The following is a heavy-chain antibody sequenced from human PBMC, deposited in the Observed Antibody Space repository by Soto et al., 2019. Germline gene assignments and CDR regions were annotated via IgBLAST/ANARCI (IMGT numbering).Heavy chain of an antibody. CDR3: AKGGRIQLWSTGIWFQH. D-gene: IGHD5-18*01. CDR2: ISGSGGST. CDR1: GFTFSSYA. Sequence: GGSLRLSCAASGFTFSSYAMSWVRQAPGKGLEWVSAISGSGGSTYYADSVKGRFTISRDNSKNTLYLQMNSLRAEDTAVYYCAKGGRIQLWSTGIWFQHWGQGTLVTVSS. J-gene: IGHJ1*01. V-gene: IGHV3-23*01.